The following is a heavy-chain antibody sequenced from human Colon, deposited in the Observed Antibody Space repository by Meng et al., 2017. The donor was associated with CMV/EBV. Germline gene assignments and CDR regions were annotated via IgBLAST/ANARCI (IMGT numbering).Heavy chain of an antibody. V-gene: IGHV3-21*01. Sequence: VQVVACGGGLVKPGGSLRLFCAVSGFTFSSFAMNWVRQAPGKGLEWVSSINSNSNHIYYADSVKGRFTISRDNAKNSLYLQINNLRAEDTAIYYCARDIADSNSFDSWGQGTLVTVSS. CDR3: ARDIADSNSFDS. J-gene: IGHJ5*01. CDR1: GFTFSSFA. D-gene: IGHD2-15*01. CDR2: INSNSNHI.